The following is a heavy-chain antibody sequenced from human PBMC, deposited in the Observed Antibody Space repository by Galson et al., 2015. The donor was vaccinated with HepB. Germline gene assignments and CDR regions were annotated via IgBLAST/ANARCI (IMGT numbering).Heavy chain of an antibody. CDR2: IDNDGTGT. V-gene: IGHV3-74*01. CDR1: GFTFNNYW. D-gene: IGHD4/OR15-4a*01. Sequence: SLRLSCAASGFTFNNYWMHWVRQAPGKELVWVSRIDNDGTGTDYGDSVKGRFTISRDNAKNTLYLVMSSLRADDTAVYFCARRQCIGASCYLDSWGQGTLVTVSS. J-gene: IGHJ4*02. CDR3: ARRQCIGASCYLDS.